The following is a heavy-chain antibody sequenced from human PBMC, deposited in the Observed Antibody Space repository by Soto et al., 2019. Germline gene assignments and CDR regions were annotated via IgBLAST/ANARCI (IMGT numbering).Heavy chain of an antibody. D-gene: IGHD3-10*01. V-gene: IGHV3-33*01. Sequence: QVQLVESGGGVVQPGRSLRLSCAASGFTFSSYGMHWVRQAPGKGLEWVAVIWYDGSNKYYADSVKGRFTISRDNSKNTLYLQMNSLRAEDTAVYYCARDPEVWFGERDYYYYYGMDVWGQGTTVTVSS. CDR2: IWYDGSNK. CDR3: ARDPEVWFGERDYYYYYGMDV. CDR1: GFTFSSYG. J-gene: IGHJ6*02.